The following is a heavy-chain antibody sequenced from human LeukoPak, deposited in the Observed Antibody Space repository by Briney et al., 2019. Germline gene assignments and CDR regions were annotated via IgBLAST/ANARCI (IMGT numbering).Heavy chain of an antibody. CDR3: ARGPHLFFWSGSYYFDY. Sequence: SETLSLTCAVYGGSFSGYYWSWIRQPPGKGLERIGEINHSGSTNYNPSLKSRVTISVDTSKNQFSLKLSSVTAADTAVYYCARGPHLFFWSGSYYFDYWGQGTLVTVSS. J-gene: IGHJ4*02. D-gene: IGHD3-3*01. V-gene: IGHV4-34*01. CDR2: INHSGST. CDR1: GGSFSGYY.